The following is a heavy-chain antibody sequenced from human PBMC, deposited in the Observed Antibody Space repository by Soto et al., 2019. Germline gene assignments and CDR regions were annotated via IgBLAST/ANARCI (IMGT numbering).Heavy chain of an antibody. CDR3: AKGCILDGPHYYGMDV. V-gene: IGHV3-23*01. CDR2: ISGSGGST. J-gene: IGHJ6*02. Sequence: GGSLRLSCAASGFTFSSYAMSWVRQAPGKGLEWVSAISGSGGSTYYADSVKGRFTISGDNSKNTLYLQMNSLRAEDTAVFYCAKGCILDGPHYYGMDVWGQGTTVTVSS. CDR1: GFTFSSYA.